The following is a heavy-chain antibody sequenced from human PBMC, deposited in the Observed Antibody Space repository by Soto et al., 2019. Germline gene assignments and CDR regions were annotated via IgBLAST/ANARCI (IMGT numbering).Heavy chain of an antibody. D-gene: IGHD4-17*01. V-gene: IGHV1-18*01. J-gene: IGHJ6*02. CDR2: ISAYNGNT. CDR1: GYTFTSYG. CDR3: ARDPGYGGNKQDLYYYGMDV. Sequence: ASVKVSCKASGYTFTSYGISWVRQAPGQGLEWMGWISAYNGNTNYAQKLQGRVTMTTDTSTSTAYMELRSLRSDDTAVYYCARDPGYGGNKQDLYYYGMDVWGQGTTVTVSS.